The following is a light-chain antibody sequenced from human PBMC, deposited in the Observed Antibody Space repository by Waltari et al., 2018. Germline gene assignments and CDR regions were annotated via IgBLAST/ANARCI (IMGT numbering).Light chain of an antibody. CDR2: DAS. CDR1: QRVSSY. CDR3: QQRSNWPPGYT. V-gene: IGKV3-11*01. Sequence: EILLTQSPPTRSLPPGERATLSSRASQRVSSYLAWYQQKPGQAPRLLSYDASNRATGIPARFSGSGSGTDFTLTISSLEPEDFAVYYCQQRSNWPPGYTFGQGTKLEIK. J-gene: IGKJ2*01.